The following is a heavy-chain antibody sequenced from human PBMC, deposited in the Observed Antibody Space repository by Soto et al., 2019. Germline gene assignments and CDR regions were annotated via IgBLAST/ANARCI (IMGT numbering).Heavy chain of an antibody. D-gene: IGHD5-12*01. Sequence: SETLSLTCTVSGGSISSYYWSWIRQPPGKGLEWIGYIYYSWSTNYNPSLKSRVTISVDTSKNQFSLKLSSVTAADTAVYYCARAMATIDLDYWGQGTLVTV. J-gene: IGHJ4*02. CDR2: IYYSWST. V-gene: IGHV4-59*01. CDR3: ARAMATIDLDY. CDR1: GGSISSYY.